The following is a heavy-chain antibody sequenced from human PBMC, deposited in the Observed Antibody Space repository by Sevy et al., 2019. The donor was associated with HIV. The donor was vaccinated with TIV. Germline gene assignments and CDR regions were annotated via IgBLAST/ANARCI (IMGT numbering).Heavy chain of an antibody. CDR1: GGAISSGGYY. D-gene: IGHD5-12*01. V-gene: IGHV4-31*03. CDR3: ARATYSGYTDY. CDR2: IYYSGST. J-gene: IGHJ4*02. Sequence: SETLSLTCTVSGGAISSGGYYWSRIRQHPGKGLEWIGYIYYSGSTYYNPSLKSRVTISVDTSKNQFSLKLSSVTAADTAVYYCARATYSGYTDYWGQGTLVTVSS.